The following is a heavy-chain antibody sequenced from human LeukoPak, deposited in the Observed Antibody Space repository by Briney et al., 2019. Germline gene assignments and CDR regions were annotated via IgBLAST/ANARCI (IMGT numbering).Heavy chain of an antibody. D-gene: IGHD3-22*01. CDR1: GGSISSSSYS. Sequence: SETLSLTCTVSGGSISSSSYSWGWIRQPPGKGLEWIGSIYYSGSTYYNPSLKSRVTISVDTSKNQFSLKLSSVTAADTAVYYCARPDRDYYDSSGYTDAFDIWGQGTMVTVSS. CDR2: IYYSGST. J-gene: IGHJ3*02. CDR3: ARPDRDYYDSSGYTDAFDI. V-gene: IGHV4-39*01.